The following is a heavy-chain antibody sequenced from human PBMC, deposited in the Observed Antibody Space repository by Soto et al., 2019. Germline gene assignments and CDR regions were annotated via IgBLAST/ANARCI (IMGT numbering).Heavy chain of an antibody. CDR2: IIPIFGTA. J-gene: IGHJ4*01. Sequence: SVKLSCKASGGTFSSYAISWVRQAPGQGLEWMGGIIPIFGTANYAQKFQGRVTITADESTSTAYMELSSLRSEDTAVYYCARVRDGYRIFDYWGQGTLVTVSS. V-gene: IGHV1-69*13. D-gene: IGHD5-12*01. CDR1: GGTFSSYA. CDR3: ARVRDGYRIFDY.